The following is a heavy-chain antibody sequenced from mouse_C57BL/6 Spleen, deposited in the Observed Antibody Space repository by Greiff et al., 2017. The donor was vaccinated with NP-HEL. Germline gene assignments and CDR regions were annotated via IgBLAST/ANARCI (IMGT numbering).Heavy chain of an antibody. CDR1: GFTFSDYG. CDR3: ARRIIRGYFDV. Sequence: DVQLVESGGGLVKPGGSLKLSCAASGFTFSDYGMHWVRQAPEKGLEWVAYISSGSSTIYYADTVKGRFTISRDNAKNTLFLQMTSLRSEDTAMYYCARRIIRGYFDVWGTGTTVTVSS. D-gene: IGHD1-1*01. CDR2: ISSGSSTI. J-gene: IGHJ1*03. V-gene: IGHV5-17*01.